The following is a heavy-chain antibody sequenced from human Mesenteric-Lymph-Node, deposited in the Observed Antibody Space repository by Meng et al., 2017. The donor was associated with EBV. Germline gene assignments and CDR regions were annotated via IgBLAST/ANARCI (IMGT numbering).Heavy chain of an antibody. Sequence: GPLRESGLALVKPSEPLSLTCSGSGDSLNSATYYGSWIRKPPGKGLEWIASVHSTGSTNYNPSLMSRVTISLDTSKSQFSLTLTYVTAADTAVYYCASQGYYDSGAWGDYFDYWGQGSLVTVSS. CDR3: ASQGYYDSGAWGDYFDY. CDR2: VHSTGST. V-gene: IGHV4-61*01. J-gene: IGHJ4*02. CDR1: GDSLNSATYY. D-gene: IGHD3-22*01.